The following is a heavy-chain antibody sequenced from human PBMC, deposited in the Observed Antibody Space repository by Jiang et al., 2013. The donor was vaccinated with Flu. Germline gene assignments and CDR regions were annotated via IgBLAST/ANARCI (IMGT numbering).Heavy chain of an antibody. CDR1: GYTFTSYG. V-gene: IGHV1-18*01. CDR3: ARDSRQLERRSHYYYGMDV. D-gene: IGHD1-1*01. Sequence: GAEVKKPGASVKVSCKASGYTFTSYGISWVRQAPGQGLEWMGWISAYNGNTNYAQKLQGRVTMTTDTSTSTAYMELRSLRSDDTAVYYCARDSRQLERRSHYYYGMDVWGQGTTVTVSS. CDR2: ISAYNGNT. J-gene: IGHJ6*02.